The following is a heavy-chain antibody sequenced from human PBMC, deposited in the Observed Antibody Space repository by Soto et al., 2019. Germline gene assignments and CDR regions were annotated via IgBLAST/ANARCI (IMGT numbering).Heavy chain of an antibody. Sequence: GGSLRLSCAASGFIFQNSQIAWVCQAAGMGVEWVANIKQDGSEKYYLESVKGRFSISRDNAKNSLYLQMNSLRAQDMAIYYCARDPYAFEIWGQGTMVTVAS. J-gene: IGHJ3*02. V-gene: IGHV3-7*01. CDR1: GFIFQNSQ. CDR3: ARDPYAFEI. CDR2: IKQDGSEK.